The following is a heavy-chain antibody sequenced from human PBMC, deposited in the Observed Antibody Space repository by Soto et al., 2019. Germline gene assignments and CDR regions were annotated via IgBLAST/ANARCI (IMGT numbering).Heavy chain of an antibody. CDR3: ARGGELTNVFYD. Sequence: PGGSLRLSCAASGFTFDYYWMHWVRQAPGKGLVWVARINYDGSSITYADSVKGRFTISRDNAKNTLYLQMNSLRVEDMAVYYCARGGELTNVFYDWGQGTLVTVSS. D-gene: IGHD2-8*01. CDR1: GFTFDYYW. V-gene: IGHV3-74*01. CDR2: INYDGSSI. J-gene: IGHJ4*02.